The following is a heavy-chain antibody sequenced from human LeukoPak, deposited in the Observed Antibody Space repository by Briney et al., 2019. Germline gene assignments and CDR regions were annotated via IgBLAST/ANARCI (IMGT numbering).Heavy chain of an antibody. Sequence: GGSLRLSCAASGFTFSSYWMSWVRQAPGKGLEWVANIKQGGSEKYYVDSVKGRFTISRDNAKNSLYLQMNSLRAEDTAVYYCARDSEGLYYYGSGIDYWGQGTLVTVSS. CDR3: ARDSEGLYYYGSGIDY. D-gene: IGHD3-10*01. CDR2: IKQGGSEK. J-gene: IGHJ4*02. CDR1: GFTFSSYW. V-gene: IGHV3-7*01.